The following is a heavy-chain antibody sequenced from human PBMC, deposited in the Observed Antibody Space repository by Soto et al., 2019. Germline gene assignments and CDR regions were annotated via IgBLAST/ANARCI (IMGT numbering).Heavy chain of an antibody. V-gene: IGHV3-21*01. J-gene: IGHJ4*02. CDR3: ASVDGEYDVGY. Sequence: GGSLRLSCAASVFTFSRYSMNWVLQAPGKGLEWVSSISSSSSYIYYADSVKGRFTISRDNAKNSLYLQMNSLRAEDTAVYYCASVDGEYDVGYWGQGTLVTVT. CDR2: ISSSSSYI. CDR1: VFTFSRYS. D-gene: IGHD4-17*01.